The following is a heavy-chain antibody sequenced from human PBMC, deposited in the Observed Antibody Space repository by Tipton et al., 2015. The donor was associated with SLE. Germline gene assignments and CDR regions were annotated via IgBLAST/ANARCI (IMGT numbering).Heavy chain of an antibody. D-gene: IGHD3-16*01. V-gene: IGHV4-61*08. CDR2: LYYTGTT. CDR1: GASISTEGYS. J-gene: IGHJ4*02. Sequence: TLSLTCVVSGASISTEGYSWSWIRQSPGKGLEWIAWLYYTGTTGYSPSLKSRITTSLDTSKNQFSLKLSPVTAADTALYYCASIVWGGGSFQYWGQGILVTVSS. CDR3: ASIVWGGGSFQY.